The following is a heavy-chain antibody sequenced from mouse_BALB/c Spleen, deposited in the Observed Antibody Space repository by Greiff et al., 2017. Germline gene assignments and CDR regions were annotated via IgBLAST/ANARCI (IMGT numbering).Heavy chain of an antibody. V-gene: IGHV1S137*01. D-gene: IGHD1-1*01. Sequence: VQVVESGAELVRPGVSVKISCKGSGYTFTDYAMHWVKQSHAKSLEWIGVISTYYGDASYNQKFKGKATMTVDKSSSTAYMELARLTSEDSAIYYCARCPYGSSYRYFDVWGAGTTVTVSS. J-gene: IGHJ1*01. CDR3: ARCPYGSSYRYFDV. CDR1: GYTFTDYA. CDR2: ISTYYGDA.